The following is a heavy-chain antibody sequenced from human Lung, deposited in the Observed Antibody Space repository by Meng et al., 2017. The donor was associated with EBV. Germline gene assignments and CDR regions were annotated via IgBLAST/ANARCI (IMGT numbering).Heavy chain of an antibody. J-gene: IGHJ4*02. CDR1: GGSLRRSNW. CDR2: IYHSGST. V-gene: IGHV4-4*02. CDR3: ARGKLSGYRYFDY. D-gene: IGHD3-3*01. Sequence: QGELQESGPGLGKPSGTLSLPCAVSGGSLRRSNWWSWVRQPPGKGLEWIGEIYHSGSTNYNPSLKSRVTISVDKSKNQFSLKLSSVTAADTAVYYCARGKLSGYRYFDYWGQGTLVTVSS.